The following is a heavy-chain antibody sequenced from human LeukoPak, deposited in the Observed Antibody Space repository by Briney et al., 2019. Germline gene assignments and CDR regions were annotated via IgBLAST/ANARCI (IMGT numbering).Heavy chain of an antibody. CDR2: ISAYNGNT. CDR3: AREKGPYYGSGSSYDY. D-gene: IGHD3-10*01. CDR1: GYTFTSYA. J-gene: IGHJ4*02. V-gene: IGHV1-18*04. Sequence: ASVKVCCKASGYTFTSYAISWVRQAPGQGLEWMGWISAYNGNTNYAQKLQGRVTMTTDTSTSTAYMELRSLRSDDTAVYYCAREKGPYYGSGSSYDYGGQGTLVTVSS.